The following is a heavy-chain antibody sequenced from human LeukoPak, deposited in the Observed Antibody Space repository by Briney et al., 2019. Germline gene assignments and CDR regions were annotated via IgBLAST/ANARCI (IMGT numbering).Heavy chain of an antibody. CDR1: GYTFTGYY. J-gene: IGHJ4*02. Sequence: ASVKVSCKASGYTFTGYYMHWVRQAPGQGLEWMGWINPNSGGTNYAQKFQGRVTMTRDTSISTAYMELSRLRSDDTAVYYCARLAPPLRLSPPIDYWGQGTLVTVSS. D-gene: IGHD3-3*01. CDR3: ARLAPPLRLSPPIDY. CDR2: INPNSGGT. V-gene: IGHV1-2*02.